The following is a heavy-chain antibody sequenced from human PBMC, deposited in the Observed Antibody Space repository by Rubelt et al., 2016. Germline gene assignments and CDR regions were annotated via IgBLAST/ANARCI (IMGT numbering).Heavy chain of an antibody. J-gene: IGHJ4*02. V-gene: IGHV3-21*05. Sequence: LEWVSYISSSSSYIYYADSVKGRFTISRDNAKNSLYLQMNSLRAEDTAVYYCTRHYDSSNDWGQGTLVTVSS. D-gene: IGHD3-3*01. CDR2: ISSSSSYI. CDR3: TRHYDSSND.